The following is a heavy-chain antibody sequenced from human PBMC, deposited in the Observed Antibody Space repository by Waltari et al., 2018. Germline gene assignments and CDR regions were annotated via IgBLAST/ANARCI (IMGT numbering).Heavy chain of an antibody. CDR3: ARERMVFDF. Sequence: QLTLKESGPALVKPPQTLTLTCTFSGFSLTPTGTGVSWIRQPPGKALEWLTTIYWDDDKYYNSSLRTRLTISKDSSRNQVVLRMTDVDPVDTATYYCARERMVFDFWGQGVLVTVSS. V-gene: IGHV2-70*13. CDR2: IYWDDDK. CDR1: GFSLTPTGTG. J-gene: IGHJ4*02. D-gene: IGHD2-8*01.